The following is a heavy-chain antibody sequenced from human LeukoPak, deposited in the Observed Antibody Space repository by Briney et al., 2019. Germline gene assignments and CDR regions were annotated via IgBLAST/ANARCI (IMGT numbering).Heavy chain of an antibody. CDR2: INHSGST. CDR1: GGSFSGYY. J-gene: IGHJ5*02. CDR3: ARSSGWXXXFDP. Sequence: SETLSLTCAVYGGSFSGYYWSWIRQPPGKGLEWIGEINHSGSTNYNPSPKSRVTISVDTSKNQFSLKLSSVTAADTAVYYCARSSGWXXXFDPWRQRTLVTVSS. V-gene: IGHV4-34*01. D-gene: IGHD6-19*01.